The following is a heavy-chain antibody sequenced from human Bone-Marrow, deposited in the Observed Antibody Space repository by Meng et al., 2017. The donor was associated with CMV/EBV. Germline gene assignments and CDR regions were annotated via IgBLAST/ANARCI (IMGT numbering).Heavy chain of an antibody. D-gene: IGHD1-26*01. CDR1: GFTFDDYG. V-gene: IGHV3-20*04. Sequence: GESLKISCAASGFTFDDYGMSWVRQALGKGLEWVSGINWNGGSTGYADSVKGRFTISRDNAKNSLYLQMNSLRAEDTALYYCARGYSAYSGSYYFDYWGQGTLVTVSS. CDR2: INWNGGST. CDR3: ARGYSAYSGSYYFDY. J-gene: IGHJ4*02.